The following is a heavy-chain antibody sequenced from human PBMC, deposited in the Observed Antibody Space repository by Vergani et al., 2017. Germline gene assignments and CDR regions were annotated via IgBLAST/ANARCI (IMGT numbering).Heavy chain of an antibody. CDR3: ARAPVSYCIGGSCYESDY. Sequence: QLQLQESGPRLVKPSETLSLTCTVSGGSISNDNYYWGWIRQPPGKGLEWIGSIYYSGNTYYSPSLESRVTISVDTSKNQFSLQLSSVTAADTAVYYCARAPVSYCIGGSCYESDYWGQGTLVTVSS. V-gene: IGHV4-39*01. D-gene: IGHD2-15*01. J-gene: IGHJ4*02. CDR2: IYYSGNT. CDR1: GGSISNDNYY.